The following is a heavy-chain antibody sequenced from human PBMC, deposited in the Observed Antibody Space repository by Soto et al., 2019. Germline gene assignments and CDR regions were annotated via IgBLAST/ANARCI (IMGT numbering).Heavy chain of an antibody. CDR1: GFTFSSYA. Sequence: GGSLRLSCAASGFTFSSYAMHWVRQAPGKGLEWVAVISYDGSNKYYADSVKGRFTISRDNSKNTLYLQMNSLRAEDTAVYYCARDRYDSSGYASYYYYGMDVWGQGTTVTSP. CDR2: ISYDGSNK. V-gene: IGHV3-30-3*01. D-gene: IGHD3-22*01. CDR3: ARDRYDSSGYASYYYYGMDV. J-gene: IGHJ6*02.